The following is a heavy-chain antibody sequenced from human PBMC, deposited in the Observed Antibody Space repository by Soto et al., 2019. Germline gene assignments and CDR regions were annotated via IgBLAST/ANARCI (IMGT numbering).Heavy chain of an antibody. J-gene: IGHJ5*02. CDR1: GGSISSYY. V-gene: IGHV4-4*07. D-gene: IGHD3-3*01. CDR3: ASTEDSNYVFWSGYYDWWFDP. Sequence: PSETLSLTSTVSGGSISSYYWSWIRQPAGKGREWIWRIYTSGSTNYNPSLKSRVTKSVDTPKNQFSLKLSSVTAADTAVYYCASTEDSNYVFWSGYYDWWFDPWGQGTLVTVSS. CDR2: IYTSGST.